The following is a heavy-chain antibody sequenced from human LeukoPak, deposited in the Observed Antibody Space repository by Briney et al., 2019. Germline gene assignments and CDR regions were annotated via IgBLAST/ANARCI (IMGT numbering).Heavy chain of an antibody. CDR1: GYNFNSQW. J-gene: IGHJ4*02. Sequence: GESLKISCKASGYNFNSQWIGWVRQMPGKGLEWMGITFGGGFDTKYNPAFQGLVTMSVDKSMNTAYLQWSNLEASDTAVYYCARRAPLSGESLDYWGQGTLVTVSS. CDR2: TFGGGFDT. CDR3: ARRAPLSGESLDY. V-gene: IGHV5-51*01. D-gene: IGHD4-17*01.